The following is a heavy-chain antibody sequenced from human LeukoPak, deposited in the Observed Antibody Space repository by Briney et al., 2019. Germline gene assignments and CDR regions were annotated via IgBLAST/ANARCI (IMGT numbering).Heavy chain of an antibody. J-gene: IGHJ4*02. CDR3: ARGSQRPRSWFDY. V-gene: IGHV3-21*01. D-gene: IGHD6-25*01. CDR1: GFTFSSYS. CDR2: ISSSSSYI. Sequence: PGGSLRLSCAASGFTFSSYSMNWVRQAPGKGLEWVSSISSSSSYIYYADSVKGRFTISRDNAKNSLYLQMNSLRAEDTAVYYCARGSQRPRSWFDYWGQGTLVTVSS.